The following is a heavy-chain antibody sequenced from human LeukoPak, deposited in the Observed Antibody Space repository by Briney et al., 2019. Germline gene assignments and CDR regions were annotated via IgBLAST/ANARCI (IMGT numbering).Heavy chain of an antibody. V-gene: IGHV1-18*01. Sequence: ASVKVSCKASGYTFTSYGISWVRQAPGQGLEWMGWISAYNGNTNYAQKFQGRVTMTRDTSTSTVYMELSSLRSEDTAVYYCAREVDTVTTINWFDPWGQGTLVTVSP. CDR3: AREVDTVTTINWFDP. CDR2: ISAYNGNT. J-gene: IGHJ5*02. D-gene: IGHD4-11*01. CDR1: GYTFTSYG.